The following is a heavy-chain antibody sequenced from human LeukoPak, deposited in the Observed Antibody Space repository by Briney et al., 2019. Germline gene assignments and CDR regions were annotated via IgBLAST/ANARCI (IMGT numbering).Heavy chain of an antibody. CDR1: GTSISNSY. J-gene: IGHJ4*02. Sequence: SETLSSTCTASGTSISNSYWSWIRHPPGKGLEGFGYIFYTGTTVSNPSLKSRLIMSVDMSKNQVSLNLISVTAADTAVYYCARHSGDYGGLYDYWGQGALVTVSS. V-gene: IGHV4-59*08. CDR3: ARHSGDYGGLYDY. D-gene: IGHD4-23*01. CDR2: IFYTGTT.